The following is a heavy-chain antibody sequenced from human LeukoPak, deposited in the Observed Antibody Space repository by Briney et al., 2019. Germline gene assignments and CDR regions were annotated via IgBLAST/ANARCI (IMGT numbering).Heavy chain of an antibody. J-gene: IGHJ5*02. CDR1: GGSMRSYY. V-gene: IGHV4-59*08. D-gene: IGHD6-6*01. CDR2: IYYSGST. CDR3: ARLQRGIAARPRWFDP. Sequence: SETLSLTCTVSGGSMRSYYWSWIRQPPGKGLEWIGCIYYSGSTIYNPSLKSRVTISLDTSKNQFSLKMNSVTAADTAVYYCARLQRGIAARPRWFDPWGQGTLVTVSS.